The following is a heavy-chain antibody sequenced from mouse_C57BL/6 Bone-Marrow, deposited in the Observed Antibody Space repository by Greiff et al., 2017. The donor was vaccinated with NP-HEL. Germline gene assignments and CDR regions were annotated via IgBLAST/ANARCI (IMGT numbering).Heavy chain of an antibody. V-gene: IGHV1-75*01. CDR3: ARPPLYSLYWYFDV. D-gene: IGHD2-1*01. CDR2: IFPGSGST. CDR1: GYTFTDYY. J-gene: IGHJ1*03. Sequence: QVQLQQSGPELVKPGASEKISCKASGYTFTDYYINWVKQRPGQGLEWIGWIFPGSGSTYYNEKFKGKATLTVDKSSSTAYMLLSSLTSEDSAVYFCARPPLYSLYWYFDVWGTGTTVTVSS.